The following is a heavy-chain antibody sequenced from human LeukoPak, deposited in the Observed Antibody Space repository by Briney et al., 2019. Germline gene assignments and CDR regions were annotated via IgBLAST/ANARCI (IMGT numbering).Heavy chain of an antibody. CDR1: GGSISSYY. D-gene: IGHD3-22*01. CDR2: VYTSGST. J-gene: IGHJ4*02. CDR3: ARVGPNSSGWLDY. Sequence: SETLSLTCTVSGGSISSYYWGWIRQPAGKGLEWIGRVYTSGSTIYNPSLKSRIIMSVDTSRNQFSLKLNSVTAADTAVYYCARVGPNSSGWLDYWGQGTLVSVSS. V-gene: IGHV4-4*07.